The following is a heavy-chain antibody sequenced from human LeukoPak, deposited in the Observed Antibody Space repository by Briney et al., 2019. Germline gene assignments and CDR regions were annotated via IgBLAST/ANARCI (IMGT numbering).Heavy chain of an antibody. CDR2: IFYNGNT. J-gene: IGHJ4*02. Sequence: PSETLSLTCSVSGAIIKREGFNWDWIRQPPGKGLEYIVSIFYNGNTYYNPSLESRVTISVDTSKNQFSLNLYSVTAADTAVYYCTRRPKEPGFWSGYVDSWGQGTLVTVSS. D-gene: IGHD3-3*01. CDR1: GAIIKREGFN. CDR3: TRRPKEPGFWSGYVDS. V-gene: IGHV4-39*01.